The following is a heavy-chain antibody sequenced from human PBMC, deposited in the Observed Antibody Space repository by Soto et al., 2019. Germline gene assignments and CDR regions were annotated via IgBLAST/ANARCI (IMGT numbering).Heavy chain of an antibody. CDR2: IHPRDSNT. CDR1: GYTFTDYW. V-gene: IGHV5-51*01. Sequence: GESLKISCKASGYTFTDYWIGWVRQMPGEGLEWMGIIHPRDSNTRYSPSFEGQVTISADKSITTAYLQWNTVKASDTAMYYCARHGVWTAGTVGGVDVWGQGTTVTVSS. CDR3: ARHGVWTAGTVGGVDV. D-gene: IGHD6-13*01. J-gene: IGHJ6*02.